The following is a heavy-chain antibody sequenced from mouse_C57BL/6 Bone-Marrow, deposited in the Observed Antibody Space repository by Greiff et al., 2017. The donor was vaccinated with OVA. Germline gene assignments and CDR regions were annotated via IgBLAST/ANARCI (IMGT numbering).Heavy chain of an antibody. V-gene: IGHV2-6*02. CDR2: IWSDGST. D-gene: IGHD2-4*01. Sequence: VKLMESGPGLVAPSQSLSITCTVSGFSLTSYGVHWVRQPPGKGLEWLVVIWSDGSTTYNSALKSRLSISKDNSKSQVVLKMNSLQTDDTAMYYCARNEGDYDGGFAYWGQGTLVTVSA. CDR3: ARNEGDYDGGFAY. J-gene: IGHJ3*01. CDR1: GFSLTSYG.